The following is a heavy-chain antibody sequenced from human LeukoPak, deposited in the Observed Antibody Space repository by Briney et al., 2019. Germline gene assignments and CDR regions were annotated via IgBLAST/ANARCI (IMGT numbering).Heavy chain of an antibody. J-gene: IGHJ4*02. D-gene: IGHD2-2*01. CDR2: ISSSSYI. Sequence: GGPLRLSCAASGFIFSSYSMNGLRQAPGKGLEWVSSISSSSYIYYADSVKGRLTISRDNAKNSLYLQMNSLRAEDTAVYYCARERKSYAFDYWGQGTLVTVSS. CDR3: ARERKSYAFDY. CDR1: GFIFSSYS. V-gene: IGHV3-21*01.